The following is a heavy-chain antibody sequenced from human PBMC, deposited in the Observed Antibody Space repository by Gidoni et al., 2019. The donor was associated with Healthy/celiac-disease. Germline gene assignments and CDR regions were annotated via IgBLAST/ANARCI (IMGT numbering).Heavy chain of an antibody. CDR2: ISAYNGNT. CDR1: GSTFTSYG. Sequence: QVQLVQSGAEVKKPGASVKVSCKASGSTFTSYGISWVRQAPGQGLEWMGWISAYNGNTNYAQKLQGRVTMTTDTSTSTAYMELRSLRSDDTAVYYCARADLRYGSGRLGSFDYWGQGTLVTVSS. J-gene: IGHJ4*02. V-gene: IGHV1-18*01. CDR3: ARADLRYGSGRLGSFDY. D-gene: IGHD3-10*01.